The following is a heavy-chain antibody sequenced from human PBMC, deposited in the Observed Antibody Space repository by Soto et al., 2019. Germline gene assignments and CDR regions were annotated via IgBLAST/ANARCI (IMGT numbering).Heavy chain of an antibody. J-gene: IGHJ6*02. Sequence: QVQLVESGGGVVQPGRSLRLSCAASGFTFSSYAMHWVRQAPGKGLEWVAVISYDGSNKYYADAVKGRFTISRDNSKNTRDLQMNSLKAEDTAVYYCASLWRGIAAAGNRIAVAGYYYGMDVWGQGTTVAVSS. D-gene: IGHD6-13*01. CDR1: GFTFSSYA. CDR2: ISYDGSNK. CDR3: ASLWRGIAAAGNRIAVAGYYYGMDV. V-gene: IGHV3-30-3*01.